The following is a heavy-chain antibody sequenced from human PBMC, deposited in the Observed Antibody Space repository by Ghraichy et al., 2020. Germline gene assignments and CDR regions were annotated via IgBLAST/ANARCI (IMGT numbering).Heavy chain of an antibody. J-gene: IGHJ6*03. D-gene: IGHD2-2*01. Sequence: GGSLRLSCAASGFTFSSYWMSWVRQAPGKGLEWVANIKQDGSEKYYVDSVKGRFTISRDNAKNSLYLQMNSLRAEDTAVYYCARLGPAATRGEFFYYYYYMDVWGKGTTVTVSS. CDR3: ARLGPAATRGEFFYYYYYMDV. V-gene: IGHV3-7*01. CDR2: IKQDGSEK. CDR1: GFTFSSYW.